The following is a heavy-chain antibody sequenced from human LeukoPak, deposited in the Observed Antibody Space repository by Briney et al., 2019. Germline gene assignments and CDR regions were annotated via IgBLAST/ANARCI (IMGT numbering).Heavy chain of an antibody. CDR2: ISAYNGNT. V-gene: IGHV1-18*01. D-gene: IGHD3-9*01. J-gene: IGHJ4*02. CDR1: GYTFTSYG. CDR3: ARDEQWHYDILTGYPYY. Sequence: GASVTVSCKASGYTFTSYGISWVLQAPGQGLEWMGWISAYNGNTNYAQKLQGRVTMTTDTSTSTAYMELRSLRSDDTAVYYCARDEQWHYDILTGYPYYWGQGTLVTVSS.